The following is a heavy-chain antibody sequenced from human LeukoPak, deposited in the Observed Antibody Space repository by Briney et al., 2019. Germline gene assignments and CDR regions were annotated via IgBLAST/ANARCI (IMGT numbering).Heavy chain of an antibody. Sequence: PGGSLRLSCVASGFTLSSYNMKWVRQAPGKRLEWVSSISWRSSDIEYADSVKGRFTISRDIDKKSLYLQMNSLRVEDTAVYYCASWPGGWYGEDSWGQGTLVTVSS. D-gene: IGHD6-19*01. J-gene: IGHJ4*02. V-gene: IGHV3-21*01. CDR1: GFTLSSYN. CDR2: ISWRSSDI. CDR3: ASWPGGWYGEDS.